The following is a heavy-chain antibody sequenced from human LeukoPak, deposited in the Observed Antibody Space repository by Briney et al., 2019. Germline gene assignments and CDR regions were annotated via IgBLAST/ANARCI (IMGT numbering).Heavy chain of an antibody. Sequence: GESLKISCESSGYSFPTNWIAWVRQMPGKGLEWMGIIYPGDSDTRYSPSFRGQVTISADKSISTAYLQWSSLKASDTAMYYCARSIGYGLDHWGQGTLVTVSS. V-gene: IGHV5-51*01. CDR3: ARSIGYGLDH. CDR1: GYSFPTNW. J-gene: IGHJ4*02. CDR2: IYPGDSDT. D-gene: IGHD3-22*01.